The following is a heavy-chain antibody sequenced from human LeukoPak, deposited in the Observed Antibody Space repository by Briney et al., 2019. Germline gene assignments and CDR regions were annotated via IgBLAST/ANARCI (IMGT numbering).Heavy chain of an antibody. V-gene: IGHV1-46*01. CDR3: ARPSGSGYFDL. Sequence: GESLKISCKASGYTFTSYYMHWVRQAPGQGLEWMGIINPSGGSTSYAQKFQGRVTMTRDTSTSTVYMELSSLRSEDTAVYCCARPSGSGYFDLWGRGTLVTVSS. J-gene: IGHJ2*01. D-gene: IGHD3-22*01. CDR2: INPSGGST. CDR1: GYTFTSYY.